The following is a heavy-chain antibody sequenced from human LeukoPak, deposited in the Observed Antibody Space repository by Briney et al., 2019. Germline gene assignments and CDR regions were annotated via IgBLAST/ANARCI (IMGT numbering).Heavy chain of an antibody. CDR1: GYTFTGYY. V-gene: IGHV1-2*02. D-gene: IGHD2-15*01. J-gene: IGHJ4*02. CDR2: INPNSGVT. CDR3: ARNIVVVVAATHFDY. Sequence: GASVKVSCKASGYTFTGYYMHWVRRAPGQGLEWMGWINPNSGVTNYAQKFQGRVTMTRDTSISTAYMELSRLRSDDTAVYYCARNIVVVVAATHFDYWGQGTLVTVSS.